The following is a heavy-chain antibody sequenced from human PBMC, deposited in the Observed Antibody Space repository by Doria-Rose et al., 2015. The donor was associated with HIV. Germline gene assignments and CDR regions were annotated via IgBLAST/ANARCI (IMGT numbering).Heavy chain of an antibody. CDR2: IFSDDAR. CDR3: ARIKSSRWYHKYYFDF. CDR1: GVSLSSPGMG. Sequence: SGPVLVKPTETLTLTCTVSGVSLSSPGMGVSWIRQPPGKALEWLANIFSDDARSYSTSLKSRLTLSRGTSKSQVVLTMTDMDPVDTATYYCARIKSSRWYHKYYFDFWGQGTLVIVSA. J-gene: IGHJ4*02. V-gene: IGHV2-26*01. D-gene: IGHD6-13*01.